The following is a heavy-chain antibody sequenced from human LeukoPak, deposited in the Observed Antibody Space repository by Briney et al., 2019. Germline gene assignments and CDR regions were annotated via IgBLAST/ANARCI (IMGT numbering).Heavy chain of an antibody. CDR2: VSDSGSST. V-gene: IGHV3-23*01. CDR3: AKVPYSDYGSGRPPFMDV. CDR1: GFTFYNYA. Sequence: PGGSLRLSCAAPGFTFYNYAMSWVRQAPGTGLEWVSTVSDSGSSTYYADSVRGRFTISRDNSKNTLYLQMDSLRAEDTAIYYCAKVPYSDYGSGRPPFMDVWGQGTTVAVSS. J-gene: IGHJ6*02. D-gene: IGHD3-10*01.